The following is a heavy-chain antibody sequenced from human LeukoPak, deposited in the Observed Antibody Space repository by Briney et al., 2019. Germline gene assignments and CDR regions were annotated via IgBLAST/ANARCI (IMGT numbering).Heavy chain of an antibody. V-gene: IGHV3-21*01. Sequence: GSLRLSCAASGFTFSSYSMNWVRQAPGKGLEWVSSIISSSSYIYYADSVKGRFTISRDNAKNSLYLQMNSLRAEDTAVYYCARDPSGGGYYDSSGYSFDYWGQGTLVTVSS. J-gene: IGHJ4*02. CDR3: ARDPSGGGYYDSSGYSFDY. D-gene: IGHD3-22*01. CDR2: IISSSSYI. CDR1: GFTFSSYS.